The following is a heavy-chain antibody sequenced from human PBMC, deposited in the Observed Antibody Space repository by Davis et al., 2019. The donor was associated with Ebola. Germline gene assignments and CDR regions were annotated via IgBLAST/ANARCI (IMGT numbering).Heavy chain of an antibody. CDR3: AKDDYGDYAYDY. Sequence: ASVKVSCKASGYTFTSYAMHWVRQAPGQRLEWMGWINAGNGNTKYSQKFQGRVTITRDTSASTAYMELSSLRSEDTAVYYCAKDDYGDYAYDYWGQGTLVTVSS. CDR2: INAGNGNT. CDR1: GYTFTSYA. V-gene: IGHV1-3*01. J-gene: IGHJ4*02. D-gene: IGHD4-17*01.